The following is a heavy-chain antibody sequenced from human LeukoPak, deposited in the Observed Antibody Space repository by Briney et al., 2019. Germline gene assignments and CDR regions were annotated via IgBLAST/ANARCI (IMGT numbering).Heavy chain of an antibody. D-gene: IGHD4-17*01. V-gene: IGHV3-23*01. J-gene: IGHJ4*02. CDR1: GFSFSSYG. CDR2: ISGSGTII. CDR3: ARGHGDWPGNYFDH. Sequence: GGSLRLSCAASGFSFSSYGMNWVRQAPGKGLEWVSSISGSGTIINYGDSVKGRFSSSRDNFNNALYLQIYSLRVEDAAVYYCARGHGDWPGNYFDHWGLGTLVSVSS.